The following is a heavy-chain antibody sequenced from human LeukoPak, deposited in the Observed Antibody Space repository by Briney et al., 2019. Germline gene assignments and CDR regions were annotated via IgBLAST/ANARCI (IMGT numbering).Heavy chain of an antibody. CDR1: GDSISGYY. J-gene: IGHJ6*02. V-gene: IGHV4-59*12. Sequence: PSETLSLTCTVSGDSISGYYWSWIRQPPGKGLEWIGYIYYSGSTNYNPSLKSRVTISVDTSKNQFSLKLSSVTAADTAVYYCARDLSSTLHPLVFHGMDVWGQGTTVTVSS. CDR2: IYYSGST. CDR3: ARDLSSTLHPLVFHGMDV. D-gene: IGHD1-26*01.